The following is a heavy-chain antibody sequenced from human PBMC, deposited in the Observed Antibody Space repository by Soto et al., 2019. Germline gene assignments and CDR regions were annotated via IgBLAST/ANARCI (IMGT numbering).Heavy chain of an antibody. CDR2: IYYSGTT. J-gene: IGHJ4*02. CDR1: GYSISSSNW. Sequence: QVHLQESGPGLVKPSATLSLTCAVSGYSISSSNWWGWIRQPPGKRLEWIGYIYYSGTTYYNPSLKSRVTMSVDTSKNQFSLKLTSVTAVDTAVYYCARREIQGPIDYWGQGTLVTVSS. D-gene: IGHD1-26*01. V-gene: IGHV4-28*01. CDR3: ARREIQGPIDY.